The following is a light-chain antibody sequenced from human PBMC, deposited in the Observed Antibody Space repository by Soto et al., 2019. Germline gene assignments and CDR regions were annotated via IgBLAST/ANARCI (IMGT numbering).Light chain of an antibody. J-gene: IGLJ1*01. CDR1: SSDVGGYNY. V-gene: IGLV2-14*01. CDR3: CSYTDSRTHI. Sequence: QSVLAQPASVSGSPGQSITISCTGTSSDVGGYNYVSWYQQHPGKAPKLIIFEVSYRPSGISNRFSASKSGDTASLTISGLQADDEADYYCCSYTDSRTHIFGSGIKVTVL. CDR2: EVS.